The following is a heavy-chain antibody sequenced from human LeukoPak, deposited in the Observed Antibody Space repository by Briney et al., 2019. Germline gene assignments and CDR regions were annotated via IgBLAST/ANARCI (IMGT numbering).Heavy chain of an antibody. Sequence: ASVKVSCKASGYTFTSYGISWVRQAPGQGLERMGWISAYNGNTNYAQKLQGRVTMTTDTSTSTAYMGLRGLRSDDTAVYYCARDPGIAAAGTWSYWGQGTLVTVSS. V-gene: IGHV1-18*04. CDR2: ISAYNGNT. J-gene: IGHJ4*02. CDR3: ARDPGIAAAGTWSY. D-gene: IGHD6-13*01. CDR1: GYTFTSYG.